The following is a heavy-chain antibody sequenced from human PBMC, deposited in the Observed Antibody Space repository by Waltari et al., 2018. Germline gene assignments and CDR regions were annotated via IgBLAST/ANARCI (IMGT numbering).Heavy chain of an antibody. CDR3: AKDREFDYYGSGSYSDY. J-gene: IGHJ4*02. CDR2: ISGSGGRT. CDR1: GFTFSSYA. Sequence: EVQLLASGGGLVQPGGSLRLSCVASGFTFSSYAMIWVRQAPGKGLEWVSAISGSGGRTYYADSGKGRFTISRDNSKNTLYLQMNSLRAEDTAVYYCAKDREFDYYGSGSYSDYWGQGTLVTVSS. V-gene: IGHV3-23*01. D-gene: IGHD3-10*01.